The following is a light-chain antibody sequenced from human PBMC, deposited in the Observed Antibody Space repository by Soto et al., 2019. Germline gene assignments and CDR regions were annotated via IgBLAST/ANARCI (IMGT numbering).Light chain of an antibody. Sequence: ETEMTQKRSTQRGAGGESSTRCCRASQSVSSNLAWYQQKPGQAPRLLIYGASTRATGIPARFSCSGSGREFTLVFSRLLPADSAVCSCRLYNRLPGAFGQGTKVDIK. CDR1: QSVSSN. J-gene: IGKJ2*01. CDR2: GAS. V-gene: IGKV3-15*01. CDR3: RLYNRLPGA.